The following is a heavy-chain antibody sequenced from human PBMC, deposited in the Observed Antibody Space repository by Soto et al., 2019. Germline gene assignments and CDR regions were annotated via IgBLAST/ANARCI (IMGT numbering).Heavy chain of an antibody. Sequence: QVQLVQSGAEVKKPGSSVKVSCKASGGTFSSYAISWVRQAPGQGLEWMGGIIPIFGTANYAQKFQGRVTITADESTSTAYMELSSLRSVDTAVYYCARGIFAYSSSEGGWFDPWGQGTLVTVSS. CDR3: ARGIFAYSSSEGGWFDP. J-gene: IGHJ5*02. D-gene: IGHD6-6*01. V-gene: IGHV1-69*01. CDR2: IIPIFGTA. CDR1: GGTFSSYA.